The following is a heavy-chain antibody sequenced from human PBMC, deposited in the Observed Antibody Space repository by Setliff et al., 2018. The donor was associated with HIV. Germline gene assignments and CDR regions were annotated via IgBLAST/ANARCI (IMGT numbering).Heavy chain of an antibody. J-gene: IGHJ6*02. CDR3: ARGWVRGPIISPGTYFSYGLDV. Sequence: LSLTCTVSGGSISSYYWSWIRQPAGKGLEWIGRIYPSGSTSYNPSLKSRVTMSVDTSKNQISLKLSFVTAADTAVYYCARGWVRGPIISPGTYFSYGLDVWGQGTPVTVSS. V-gene: IGHV4-4*07. CDR1: GGSISSYY. CDR2: IYPSGST. D-gene: IGHD3-10*01.